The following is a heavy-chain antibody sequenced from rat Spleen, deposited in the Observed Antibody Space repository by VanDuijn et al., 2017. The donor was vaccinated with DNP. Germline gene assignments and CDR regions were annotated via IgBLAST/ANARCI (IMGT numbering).Heavy chain of an antibody. J-gene: IGHJ2*01. CDR2: ISYSGNT. CDR1: GYSITSNY. D-gene: IGHD1-7*01. CDR3: ARWTRYFDY. V-gene: IGHV3-1*01. Sequence: EVQLQESGSGLVKPSQSLSLTCSVTGYSITSNYWGWIRKFPGNKMEYIGHISYSGNTNYNPSLKSRISITRDTSKNLFFLHLNSVTIEDTATYYCARWTRYFDYWGQGVMVTVSS.